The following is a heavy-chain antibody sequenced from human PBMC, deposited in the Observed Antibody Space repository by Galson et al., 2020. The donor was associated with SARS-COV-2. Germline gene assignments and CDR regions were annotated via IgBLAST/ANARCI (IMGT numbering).Heavy chain of an antibody. J-gene: IGHJ6*02. D-gene: IGHD3-22*01. V-gene: IGHV4-30-4*07. CDR1: GASISSGAYS. Sequence: SETLSLTCAVSGASISSGAYSWSWIRRPPGKGLEWIGNVYDSGDTYYNPSLKSRLTISVDTSKNQFSLKMSSVTAADTAVYYCARVSSDWRGDYYFYYWTSGAKGPRSPSP. CDR2: VYDSGDT. CDR3: ARVSSDWRGDYYFYYWTS.